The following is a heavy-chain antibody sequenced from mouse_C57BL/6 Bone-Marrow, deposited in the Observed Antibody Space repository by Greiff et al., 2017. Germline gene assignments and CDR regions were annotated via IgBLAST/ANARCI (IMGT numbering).Heavy chain of an antibody. Sequence: QVQLQQSGAELVKPGASVKLSCKASGYTFTSYWMQWVKQRPGQGLEWIGEIDPSDSYTNYNQKFKGKATLTVDTSSSPAYMQLSSLTSEDSAVYYCARSITTVPYFDYWGQGTTLTVSS. D-gene: IGHD1-1*01. CDR1: GYTFTSYW. CDR2: IDPSDSYT. J-gene: IGHJ2*01. CDR3: ARSITTVPYFDY. V-gene: IGHV1-50*01.